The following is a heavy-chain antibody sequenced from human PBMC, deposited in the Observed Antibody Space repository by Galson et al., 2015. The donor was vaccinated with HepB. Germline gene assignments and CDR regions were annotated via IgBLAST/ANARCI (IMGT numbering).Heavy chain of an antibody. CDR1: GYTFTSYG. Sequence: SCKASGYTFTSYGISWVRQAPGQGLEWMGWISAYNGNTNYAQKLQGRVTMTTDTSTSTAYMELRSLRSDDTAVYYCAGVGPTYYDFWSGYYTGITANYFDYWGQGTLVTVSS. D-gene: IGHD3-3*01. CDR3: AGVGPTYYDFWSGYYTGITANYFDY. J-gene: IGHJ4*02. V-gene: IGHV1-18*01. CDR2: ISAYNGNT.